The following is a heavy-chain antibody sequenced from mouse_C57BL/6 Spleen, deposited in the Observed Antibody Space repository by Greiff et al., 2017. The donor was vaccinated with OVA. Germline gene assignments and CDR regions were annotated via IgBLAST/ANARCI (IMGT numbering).Heavy chain of an antibody. V-gene: IGHV1-4*01. Sequence: QVQLQQSGAELARPGASVKMSCKASGYTFTSYTMHWVKQRPGQGLEWIGYINPSSGYTKYNQKFKDKATLTADKSSSTAYMQLGSLTSEDSAVYYGASEDYYSNYKGYAMDYWGQGTSVTVSS. CDR3: ASEDYYSNYKGYAMDY. D-gene: IGHD2-5*01. J-gene: IGHJ4*01. CDR1: GYTFTSYT. CDR2: INPSSGYT.